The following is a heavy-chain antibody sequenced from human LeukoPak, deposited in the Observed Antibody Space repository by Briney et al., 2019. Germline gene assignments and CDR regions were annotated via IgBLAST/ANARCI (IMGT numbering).Heavy chain of an antibody. J-gene: IGHJ5*02. Sequence: SETLSLTCTVSGGSISRYYWSWIRQPPAKGLEWIAYIYYSGDTNYNPSLKSRVTISVDTSKNQFSLKLSSVTAADTAVSYCAGGRDGSLIDPWGQGTLVTVSS. CDR2: IYYSGDT. D-gene: IGHD1-26*01. V-gene: IGHV4-59*01. CDR3: AGGRDGSLIDP. CDR1: GGSISRYY.